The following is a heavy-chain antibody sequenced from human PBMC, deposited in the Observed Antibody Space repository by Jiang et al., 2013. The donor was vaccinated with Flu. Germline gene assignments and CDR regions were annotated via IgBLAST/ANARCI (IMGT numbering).Heavy chain of an antibody. CDR2: INPNSGGT. V-gene: IGHV1-2*04. CDR1: GYTFTGYY. J-gene: IGHJ4*02. CDR3: ARGTLLSRIAAAGLGVDY. Sequence: VQLVESGAEVKKPGASVKVSCKASGYTFTGYYMHWVRQAPGQGLEWMGWINPNSGGTNYAQKFQGWVTMTRDTSISTAYMELSRLRSDDTAVYYCARGTLLSRIAAAGLGVDYWGQGTLVTVSS. D-gene: IGHD6-13*01.